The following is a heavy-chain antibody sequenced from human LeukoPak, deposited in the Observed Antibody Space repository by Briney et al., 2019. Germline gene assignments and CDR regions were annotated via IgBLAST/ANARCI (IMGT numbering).Heavy chain of an antibody. CDR1: GFTFDDYA. CDR2: ISWNSGSI. CDR3: ARDSGGSYDY. J-gene: IGHJ4*02. V-gene: IGHV3-9*01. Sequence: GRSLRLSCAASGFTFDDYAMHWVRQAPGKGLEWVSGISWNSGSIGYADSVKGRFTISRDNAKNSLYLQMNSLRAEDTAVYYCARDSGGSYDYWGQGTLVTVSS. D-gene: IGHD1-26*01.